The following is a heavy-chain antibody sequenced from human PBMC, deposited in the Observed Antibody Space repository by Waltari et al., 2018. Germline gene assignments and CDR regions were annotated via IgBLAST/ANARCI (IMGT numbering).Heavy chain of an antibody. V-gene: IGHV4-59*01. D-gene: IGHD1-26*01. CDR2: IYYSGST. CDR1: GGSISSYY. J-gene: IGHJ6*02. CDR3: AREVGSGSYLYYYYGMDV. Sequence: QVQLQESGPGLVKPSETLSLTCTVSGGSISSYYWSWIRQPPGKGLEWIGYIYYSGSTNYNPSLKSRVTISVDTSKNQFSLKLSSVTAADTAVYYCAREVGSGSYLYYYYGMDVWGQGTTVTVSS.